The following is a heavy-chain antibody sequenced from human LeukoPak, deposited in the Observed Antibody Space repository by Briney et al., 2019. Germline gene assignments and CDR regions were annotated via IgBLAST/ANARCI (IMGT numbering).Heavy chain of an antibody. J-gene: IGHJ6*03. CDR2: IYYSGST. V-gene: IGHV4-39*01. CDR3: ARQHKSYYMDV. Sequence: SETLSLTCTVSGGSISSSSYYWGWIRQPPGKGLEWIGSIYYSGSTYYNPSLKSRVTISVDTSKNQFSLKPSSVTAADTAVYYCARQHKSYYMDVWGKGTTVTVSS. CDR1: GGSISSSSYY.